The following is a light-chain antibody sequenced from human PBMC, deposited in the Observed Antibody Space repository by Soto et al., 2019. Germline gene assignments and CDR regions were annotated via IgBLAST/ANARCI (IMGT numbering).Light chain of an antibody. CDR2: DVS. CDR1: QSISGW. Sequence: DIPMTQSPSTLSGSVGDRVTITCRASQSISGWLAWYQQKPGKAPKFLIYDVSNLESGVPSRFSGSGFGTEFSLTISSLQPDDSATYYCQQYSTYSGTFGQGTKVDIK. CDR3: QQYSTYSGT. J-gene: IGKJ1*01. V-gene: IGKV1-5*01.